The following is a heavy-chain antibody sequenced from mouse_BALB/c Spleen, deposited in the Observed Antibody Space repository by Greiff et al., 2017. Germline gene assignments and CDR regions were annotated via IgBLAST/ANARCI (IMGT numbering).Heavy chain of an antibody. CDR3: ARGRWGRYFDV. J-gene: IGHJ1*01. CDR1: GFTFSSFG. D-gene: IGHD2-3*01. CDR2: ISSGSSTI. V-gene: IGHV5-17*02. Sequence: EVQLVESGGGLVQPGGSRKLSCAASGFTFSSFGMHWVRQAPEKGLEWVAYISSGSSTIYYADTVKGRFTISRDNPKNTLFLQMTSLRSEDTAMYYCARGRWGRYFDVWGAGTTVTVSS.